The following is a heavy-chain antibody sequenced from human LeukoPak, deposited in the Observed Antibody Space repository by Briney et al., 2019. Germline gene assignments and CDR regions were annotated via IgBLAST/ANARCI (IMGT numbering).Heavy chain of an antibody. J-gene: IGHJ6*03. D-gene: IGHD1-26*01. Sequence: PGGSLKLSCAASGCTFDDYGMSWVRQAPGKGLEWVSGINWNGGSTGYADSVKGRFTISRDNAKNSLYLQMNSLRAEDTAFYYCARALSGNYGAFYYYYMDVWGKGTTVTVS. CDR1: GCTFDDYG. V-gene: IGHV3-20*04. CDR3: ARALSGNYGAFYYYYMDV. CDR2: INWNGGST.